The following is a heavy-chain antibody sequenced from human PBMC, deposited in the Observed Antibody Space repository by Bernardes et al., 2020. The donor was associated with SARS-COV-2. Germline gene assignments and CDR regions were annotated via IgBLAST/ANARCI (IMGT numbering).Heavy chain of an antibody. CDR2: FDPEDGET. J-gene: IGHJ2*01. CDR3: ATTVGSVVTTPWYFDL. V-gene: IGHV1-24*01. CDR1: GYTLTELS. Sequence: ASVKVSCKVSGYTLTELSMHWVRQAPGKGLEWMGGFDPEDGETIYAQKFQGRVTMTEDTSTDTAYMELSSLRSEDTAVYYCATTVGSVVTTPWYFDLWGRGTLVTVSS. D-gene: IGHD2-21*02.